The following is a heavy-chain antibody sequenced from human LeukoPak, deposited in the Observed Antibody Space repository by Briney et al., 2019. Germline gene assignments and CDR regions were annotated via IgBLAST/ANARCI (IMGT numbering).Heavy chain of an antibody. Sequence: SETLSLTCTVPGGSISSYYWSWIRQPPGKGLEWIGYIYYSGSTNYNPSLKSRVTISVDTSKNQFSLKLSSVTAADTAVYYCAGVYCSSTSCYLGPPAWFDPWGQGTLVTVSS. CDR3: AGVYCSSTSCYLGPPAWFDP. CDR1: GGSISSYY. J-gene: IGHJ5*02. D-gene: IGHD2-2*01. V-gene: IGHV4-59*01. CDR2: IYYSGST.